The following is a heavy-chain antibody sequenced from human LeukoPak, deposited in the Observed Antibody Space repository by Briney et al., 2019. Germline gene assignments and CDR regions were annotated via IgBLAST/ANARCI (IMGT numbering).Heavy chain of an antibody. CDR3: AGNCSSTSCDSRNWFDP. CDR2: IYHSGST. V-gene: IGHV4-34*01. D-gene: IGHD2-2*02. Sequence: SETLSLTCAVYRGSFCGYYWSWIRQPPGRGVEWVGEIYHSGSTNYNPSLKSRVTISVDTSKNQFSLKLSSVPAADTAVYYCAGNCSSTSCDSRNWFDPWGQGTLVTVSS. J-gene: IGHJ5*02. CDR1: RGSFCGYY.